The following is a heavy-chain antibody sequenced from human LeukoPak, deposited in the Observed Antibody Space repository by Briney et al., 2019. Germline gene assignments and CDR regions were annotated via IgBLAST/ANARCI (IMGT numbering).Heavy chain of an antibody. J-gene: IGHJ4*02. CDR1: GGSIGSGGYY. CDR3: ATSGGGDILTDYYRLDY. V-gene: IGHV4-31*03. CDR2: IYYSGST. D-gene: IGHD3-9*01. Sequence: SETLSLTCTVSGGSIGSGGYYWSWIRQHPGKGLEWIGYIYYSGSTYYNPSLKSRVTISVDTSKNQFSLKLSSVTAADTAVYYCATSGGGDILTDYYRLDYWGQGTLVTVSS.